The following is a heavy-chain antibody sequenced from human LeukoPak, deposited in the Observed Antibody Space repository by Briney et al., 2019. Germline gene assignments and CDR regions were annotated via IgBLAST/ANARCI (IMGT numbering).Heavy chain of an antibody. CDR3: ARDGPLRGYSGQPV. CDR1: GFTFNSYA. Sequence: GGSLRLSCAASGFTFNSYAMSWVRQAPGKGLEWVSTISGSGDRTSYADSVKGRFTISRDNSKNTLYLQMNSLRAEDTAVYYCARDGPLRGYSGQPVWGQGTTVTVSS. J-gene: IGHJ6*02. CDR2: ISGSGDRT. V-gene: IGHV3-23*01. D-gene: IGHD5-12*01.